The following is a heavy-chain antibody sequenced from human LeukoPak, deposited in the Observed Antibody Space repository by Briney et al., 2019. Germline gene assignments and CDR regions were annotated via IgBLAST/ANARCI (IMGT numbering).Heavy chain of an antibody. J-gene: IGHJ4*02. CDR1: GGSISSYY. D-gene: IGHD3-22*01. CDR2: IFYSGST. CDR3: ARHGSVSSGALV. V-gene: IGHV4-59*08. Sequence: KPSETLSLTCTVSGGSISSYYWSWIRQPPGKGLEWIGYIFYSGSTNYNPSLKSRVTISVDTSKNQFSLKLSSVTAADTAVYYCARHGSVSSGALVWGQGTLVTVSS.